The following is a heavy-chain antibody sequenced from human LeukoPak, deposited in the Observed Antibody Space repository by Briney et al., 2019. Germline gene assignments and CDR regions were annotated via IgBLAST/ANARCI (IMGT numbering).Heavy chain of an antibody. Sequence: ASVKVSCKSSGYTFSGYYMHWVRQAPGQGLEWMGWINPNSGGTKYVQKFQGRVTMTRDTSISTAYMELSRLRSDDTAVYYCASGSLASYFDHWGQGTLVTVSS. J-gene: IGHJ4*02. CDR1: GYTFSGYY. CDR3: ASGSLASYFDH. D-gene: IGHD3-16*01. CDR2: INPNSGGT. V-gene: IGHV1-2*02.